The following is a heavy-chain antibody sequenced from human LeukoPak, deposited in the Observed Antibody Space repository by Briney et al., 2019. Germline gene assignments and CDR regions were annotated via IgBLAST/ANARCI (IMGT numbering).Heavy chain of an antibody. J-gene: IGHJ4*02. V-gene: IGHV3-7*01. D-gene: IGHD6-19*01. CDR3: TSVIWNSGWQHY. CDR2: IKQDGSET. CDR1: GFMFSTYW. Sequence: GGSLRLSGATSGFMFSTYWMTWVRQAPGKGLEWVANIKQDGSETYYVDSVTGRFTISRDNTEKSLYLQMDSLRAEDTAFYCTSVIWNSGWQHYWGQGTLVTVSS.